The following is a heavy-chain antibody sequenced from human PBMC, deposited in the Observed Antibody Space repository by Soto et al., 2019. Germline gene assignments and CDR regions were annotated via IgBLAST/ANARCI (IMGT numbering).Heavy chain of an antibody. CDR2: TNYRSKWYY. Sequence: SQTLSLTCAISGDSVSSNSAAWNWIRQSPSRGLEWLGRTNYRSKWYYAYALSVRSRITINADTSKNQFSLHLTSMTAEDTAVYYCARDGNWRLDYWGQGALVTVSS. J-gene: IGHJ4*02. V-gene: IGHV6-1*01. CDR3: ARDGNWRLDY. CDR1: GDSVSSNSAA. D-gene: IGHD1-1*01.